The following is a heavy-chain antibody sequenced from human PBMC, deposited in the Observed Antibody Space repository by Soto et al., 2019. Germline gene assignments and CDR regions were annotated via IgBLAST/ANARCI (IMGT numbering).Heavy chain of an antibody. CDR2: ISWNSGNI. CDR1: EFTFSNYA. D-gene: IGHD5-12*01. Sequence: SLRLSCAASEFTFSNYAMSWVRQAPGKGLEWVSSISWNSGNIGYADSVKGRFTISRDNAKNSLYLQMNSLRAEDTAVYYCARDHHRYSGYDYVDYWGQGTLVTVSS. CDR3: ARDHHRYSGYDYVDY. J-gene: IGHJ4*02. V-gene: IGHV3-9*01.